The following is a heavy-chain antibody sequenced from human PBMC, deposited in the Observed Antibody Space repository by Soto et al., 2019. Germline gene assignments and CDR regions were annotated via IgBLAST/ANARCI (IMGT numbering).Heavy chain of an antibody. D-gene: IGHD3-10*01. V-gene: IGHV3-23*01. J-gene: IGHJ4*02. CDR2: ISGSGGST. CDR3: AKDVPPKITMVQIYYFDY. Sequence: GGSLRLSCAASGFTFSSYAMSWVRQAPGKGLEWVSAISGSGGSTYYADSVKGRFTISRDNSKNTLYLQMNSLRAEDTAVYYCAKDVPPKITMVQIYYFDYWGQGTLVTVSS. CDR1: GFTFSSYA.